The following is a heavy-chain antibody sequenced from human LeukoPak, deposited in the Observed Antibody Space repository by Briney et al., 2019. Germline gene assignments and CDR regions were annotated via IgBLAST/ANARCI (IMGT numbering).Heavy chain of an antibody. CDR2: ISGSGGST. J-gene: IGHJ6*02. V-gene: IGHV3-23*01. Sequence: PGGSLRLSCAASGLTFSSYAMSWVRQAPGKGLEGVSVISGSGGSTYYADSVKGRFTIPRDNSKNTLYLQMNSLRAEDTAVYYCARYCSSTSCTGAYYGMDVWGQGTTVTVSS. CDR3: ARYCSSTSCTGAYYGMDV. CDR1: GLTFSSYA. D-gene: IGHD2-2*01.